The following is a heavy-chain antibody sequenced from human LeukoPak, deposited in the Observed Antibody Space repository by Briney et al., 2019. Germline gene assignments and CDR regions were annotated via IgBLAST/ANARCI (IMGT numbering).Heavy chain of an antibody. Sequence: GRSLRLSCAAAGFTFSSYGMHWVRQAPGKGLEWVAVISYDGSNKYYADSVKARFTISRDNSKNTLYLQMNSLRAEDTAVYYCAKEAVAGPPIYYFDYWGQGTLVTVSS. D-gene: IGHD6-19*01. CDR3: AKEAVAGPPIYYFDY. CDR1: GFTFSSYG. CDR2: ISYDGSNK. V-gene: IGHV3-30*18. J-gene: IGHJ4*02.